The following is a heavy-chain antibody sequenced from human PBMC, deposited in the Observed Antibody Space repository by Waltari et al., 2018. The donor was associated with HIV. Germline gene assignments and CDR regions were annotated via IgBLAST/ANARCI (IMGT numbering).Heavy chain of an antibody. CDR3: ARDKTTYYYGSGVSY. CDR1: GYTFTSYG. V-gene: IGHV1-18*01. J-gene: IGHJ4*02. D-gene: IGHD3-10*01. CDR2: ISANNGNT. Sequence: QVQLVQSGAEVKKPGASVKVSCKASGYTFTSYGISWVRQAPGQGLEWMGWISANNGNTNYAQKLQGRGTMTKDTSTSTAYRELRSLRSDDTAVYYCARDKTTYYYGSGVSYWGQGTLVTVSS.